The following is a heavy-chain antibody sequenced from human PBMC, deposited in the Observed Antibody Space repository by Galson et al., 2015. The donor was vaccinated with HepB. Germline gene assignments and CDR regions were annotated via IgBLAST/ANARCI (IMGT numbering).Heavy chain of an antibody. J-gene: IGHJ5*02. CDR1: GFTFSSYA. CDR3: AKSGFGELLYVNWFDP. Sequence: LRLSCAASGFTFSSYAMSWVRQAPGKGLEWVSAISGSGGSTYYADSVKGRFTISRDNSKNTLYLQMNSLRAEDTAVYYCAKSGFGELLYVNWFDPWGQGTLVTVSS. D-gene: IGHD3-10*01. V-gene: IGHV3-23*01. CDR2: ISGSGGST.